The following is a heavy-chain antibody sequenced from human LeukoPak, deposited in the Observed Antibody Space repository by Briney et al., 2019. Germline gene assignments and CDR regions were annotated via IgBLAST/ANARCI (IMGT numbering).Heavy chain of an antibody. D-gene: IGHD1-1*01. CDR2: IYYSGST. V-gene: IGHV4-39*01. Sequence: SETLSLTCTVSGGSISSSSYYWGWIRQPPGKGLEWIGSIYYSGSTYYNPSLKSRVTISVDTSKNQFSLKLSSVTAADTAVYYCASFALERPWGFDYWGQGTLVTVSS. J-gene: IGHJ4*02. CDR3: ASFALERPWGFDY. CDR1: GGSISSSSYY.